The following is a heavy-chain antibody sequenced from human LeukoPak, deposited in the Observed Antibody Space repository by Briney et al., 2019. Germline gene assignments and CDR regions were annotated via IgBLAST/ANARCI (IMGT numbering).Heavy chain of an antibody. V-gene: IGHV3-74*01. CDR1: GFTFRRYW. CDR2: INTDGSSK. J-gene: IGHJ4*02. Sequence: PGGSLRLSCAASGFTFRRYWMHWVRQAPGKGLVWVSRINTDGSSKTYADSVKGRFTISRDNAKNSLYLQMNSLRAEDTALYYCAKDIAPYDSSGAVFDYWGQGTLVTVSS. D-gene: IGHD3-22*01. CDR3: AKDIAPYDSSGAVFDY.